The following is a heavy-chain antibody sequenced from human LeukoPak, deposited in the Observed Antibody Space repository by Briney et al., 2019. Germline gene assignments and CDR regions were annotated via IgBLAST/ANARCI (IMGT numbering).Heavy chain of an antibody. CDR2: FKSKGDGGAI. D-gene: IGHD3-10*01. J-gene: IGHJ4*02. Sequence: GGSLRLSCAASGFTFSNAWMSWVRQAPGKGLEWVGRFKSKGDGGAIEYAAPVKDRFILSRDDSRSTVYLQMNSLKTEDTAVYYCTTSTMVLVVADFDYWGQGALVTVSS. CDR3: TTSTMVLVVADFDY. V-gene: IGHV3-15*01. CDR1: GFTFSNAW.